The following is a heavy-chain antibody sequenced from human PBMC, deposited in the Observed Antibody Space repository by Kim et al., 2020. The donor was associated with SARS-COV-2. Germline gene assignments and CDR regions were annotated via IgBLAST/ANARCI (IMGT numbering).Heavy chain of an antibody. V-gene: IGHV3-23*01. CDR1: GFTFSSYA. CDR3: AKDRGYSGYDSLDY. Sequence: GGSLRLSCAVSGFTFSSYAMSWVRQAPGKGLEWVSAISGSGGSTYYADSVKGRFTISRDISKNTLYLQMIILIAEDTSIYYCAKDRGYSGYDSLDYCCQG. D-gene: IGHD5-12*01. J-gene: IGHJ4*02. CDR2: ISGSGGST.